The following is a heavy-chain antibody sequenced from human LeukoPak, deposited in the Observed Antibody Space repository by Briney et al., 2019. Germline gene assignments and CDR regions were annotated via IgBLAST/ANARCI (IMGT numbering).Heavy chain of an antibody. D-gene: IGHD3-9*01. CDR3: ARHDYDILTGYYHLNWFDP. Sequence: PSETLSLTCTVSGGSISSSYYWGWIRQPPGKGLEWIGSIYYSGSTYYNPSLKSRVTISVDTSKNQFSLKLSSVTAADTAVYYCARHDYDILTGYYHLNWFDPWGQGTLVTVSS. CDR1: GGSISSSYY. CDR2: IYYSGST. J-gene: IGHJ5*02. V-gene: IGHV4-39*01.